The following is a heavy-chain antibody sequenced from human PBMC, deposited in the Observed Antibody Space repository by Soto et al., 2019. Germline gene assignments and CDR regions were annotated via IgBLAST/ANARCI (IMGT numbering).Heavy chain of an antibody. CDR1: GGSISSGDYY. J-gene: IGHJ3*02. V-gene: IGHV4-30-4*01. D-gene: IGHD3-3*01. Sequence: PSETLSLTCTVSGGSISSGDYYWSWIRQPPGKGLEWIGYIYYSGSTYYNPSLKSRVTTSVDTSKNQFSLKLSSVTAADTAVYYCARGSLKYYDFWSGYPNAFDIWGQGTMVTVSS. CDR2: IYYSGST. CDR3: ARGSLKYYDFWSGYPNAFDI.